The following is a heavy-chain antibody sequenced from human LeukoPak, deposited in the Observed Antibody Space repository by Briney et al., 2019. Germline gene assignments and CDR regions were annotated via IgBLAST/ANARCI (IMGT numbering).Heavy chain of an antibody. Sequence: RASETLSLTCTVSGDSIRGYYWSWIRQPAGKGLEWIGHIYTTGSTTYNPSLKSRVTMSVDTSKNQFSLKLISVTAADTAVYYCARGYYSGWYIDLWGRGTLVTVSS. CDR3: ARGYYSGWYIDL. D-gene: IGHD2/OR15-2a*01. V-gene: IGHV4-4*07. CDR1: GDSIRGYY. J-gene: IGHJ2*01. CDR2: IYTTGST.